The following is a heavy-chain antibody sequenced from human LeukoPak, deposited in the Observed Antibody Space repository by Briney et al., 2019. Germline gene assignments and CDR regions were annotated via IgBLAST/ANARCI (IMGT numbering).Heavy chain of an antibody. CDR1: GFTFSSYW. Sequence: PGGSLRLSCVASGFTFSSYWMHWVRQAPGKGLVWVSRIKSDGSNTIYADSAKGRFTISRDNAKKTLYLQMNSLRAEDTAVYYCARDYCGGNNLCFADFRGQGTLVTVSS. V-gene: IGHV3-74*01. CDR3: ARDYCGGNNLCFADF. CDR2: IKSDGSNT. D-gene: IGHD4-23*01. J-gene: IGHJ4*02.